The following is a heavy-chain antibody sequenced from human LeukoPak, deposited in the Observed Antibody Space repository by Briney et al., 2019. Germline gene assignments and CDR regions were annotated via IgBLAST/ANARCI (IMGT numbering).Heavy chain of an antibody. V-gene: IGHV1-24*01. D-gene: IGHD3-3*01. Sequence: ASVKVSCKVSGYTLTELSMHWVRQAPGKGREWMGGFDPEDGETIYAQKFQGRVTMTEDTSTDTAYMELSSLRSEDTAVYYCATVGILRFLEWLLLIDYYYYGMDVWGQGTTVTVSS. J-gene: IGHJ6*02. CDR3: ATVGILRFLEWLLLIDYYYYGMDV. CDR2: FDPEDGET. CDR1: GYTLTELS.